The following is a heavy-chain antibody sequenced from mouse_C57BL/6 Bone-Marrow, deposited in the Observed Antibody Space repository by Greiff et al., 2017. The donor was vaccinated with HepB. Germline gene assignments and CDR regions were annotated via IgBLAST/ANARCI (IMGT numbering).Heavy chain of an antibody. Sequence: QVQLQQPGAELVKPGASVKMSCKASGYTFTSYWITWVKQRPGQGFEWIGDIYPGSGSTNYNEKFKSKATLTVDTSSSTAYMQLSSLTSEDSAVYYCARDSTSTVVAPGFAYWGQGTLVTVSA. CDR3: ARDSTSTVVAPGFAY. D-gene: IGHD1-1*01. V-gene: IGHV1-55*01. J-gene: IGHJ3*01. CDR1: GYTFTSYW. CDR2: IYPGSGST.